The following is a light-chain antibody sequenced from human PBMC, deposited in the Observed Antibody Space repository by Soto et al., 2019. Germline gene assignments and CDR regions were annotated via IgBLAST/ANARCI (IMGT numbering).Light chain of an antibody. J-gene: IGLJ1*01. CDR1: SSDVGGHNY. CDR2: EVS. Sequence: QSALTQPASVSGSPGQSITISCTGTSSDVGGHNYVSWYQQHPGKAPKVMIYEVSNRPSGVSNRFSGSKSGNTASLTISGLQAEDEADYYCSAYTSSSTFYVFGTGTRSPS. CDR3: SAYTSSSTFYV. V-gene: IGLV2-14*01.